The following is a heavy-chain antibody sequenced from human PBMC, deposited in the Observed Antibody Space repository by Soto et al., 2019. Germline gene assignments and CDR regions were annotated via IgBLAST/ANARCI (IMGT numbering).Heavy chain of an antibody. CDR3: AKEFENFYDFWSGYTFDY. J-gene: IGHJ4*02. V-gene: IGHV3-23*01. D-gene: IGHD3-3*01. CDR2: ISGSGGST. CDR1: GFTFSSYT. Sequence: GGSLRLSCAASGFTFSSYTMSWVRQAPGKGLEWVSAISGSGGSTYYADSVKGRFTISRDNSKNTLYLQMNSLRAEDTAVYYCAKEFENFYDFWSGYTFDYWGQGTLVTVYS.